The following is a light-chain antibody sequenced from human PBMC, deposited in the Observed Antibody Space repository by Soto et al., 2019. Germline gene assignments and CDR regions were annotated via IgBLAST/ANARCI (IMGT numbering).Light chain of an antibody. CDR2: AAS. J-gene: IGKJ1*01. CDR3: QQSYSTPQT. V-gene: IGKV1-39*01. Sequence: DIQMTQSPSSLSASVGDRVTITCRARQSISSYLNWYQQKPGQAPKLLIFAASSSTSGVPSSLSGSGSGTDFTLTIRSLQPEDFATYYCQQSYSTPQTFGQGTKVDIK. CDR1: QSISSY.